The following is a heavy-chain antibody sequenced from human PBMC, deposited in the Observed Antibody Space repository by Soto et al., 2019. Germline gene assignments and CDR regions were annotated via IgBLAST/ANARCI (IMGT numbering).Heavy chain of an antibody. CDR1: GYTFTGYY. J-gene: IGHJ4*02. Sequence: ASVKVSCKTSGYTFTGYYMHWLRQTPGQGFEWMGWINPNSGDTNYPPKFQGRVTMTGDTSISTAYKELSRLRSDDTAVYFCARGLYSAQAFFDYWGQGTLVTVSS. CDR3: ARGLYSAQAFFDY. D-gene: IGHD1-26*01. V-gene: IGHV1-2*02. CDR2: INPNSGDT.